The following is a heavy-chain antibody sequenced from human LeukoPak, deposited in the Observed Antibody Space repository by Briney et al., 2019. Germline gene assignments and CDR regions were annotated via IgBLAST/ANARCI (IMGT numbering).Heavy chain of an antibody. J-gene: IGHJ4*02. CDR3: ARDNGYSYGLDY. V-gene: IGHV3-66*01. CDR2: IYSGGST. CDR1: GFTVSSNY. D-gene: IGHD5-18*01. Sequence: GGSLRLSCAASGFTVSSNYMSWVRQAPGKGLEWVSVIYSGGSTYYADSVKGRFTISRDNSKNTLYRQMNSLRAEDTAVYYCARDNGYSYGLDYWGQGTLVTVSS.